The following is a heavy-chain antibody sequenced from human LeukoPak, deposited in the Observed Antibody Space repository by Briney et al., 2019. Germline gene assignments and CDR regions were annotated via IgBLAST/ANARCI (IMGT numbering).Heavy chain of an antibody. J-gene: IGHJ4*02. CDR3: AKDIRSSSSAFDY. D-gene: IGHD6-6*01. CDR2: ISSSSSYI. Sequence: PGGSLRLSCAASGFTFSSYSMNWVRQAPGKGLEWVSSISSSSSYIYYADSVKGRFTISRDNAKNSLYLQMNSLRAEDTALYYCAKDIRSSSSAFDYWGQGTLVTVSS. V-gene: IGHV3-21*04. CDR1: GFTFSSYS.